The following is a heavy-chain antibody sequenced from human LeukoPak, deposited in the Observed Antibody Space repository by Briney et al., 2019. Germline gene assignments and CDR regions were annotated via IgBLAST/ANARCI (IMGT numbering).Heavy chain of an antibody. CDR1: GFTFSSYW. V-gene: IGHV3-7*01. CDR3: ARDIAFEWLGGEHYYMDV. J-gene: IGHJ6*03. CDR2: IKQDGSEK. D-gene: IGHD6-19*01. Sequence: GSLGLSCAASGFTFSSYWMSWVRQAPGKGLEWVANIKQDGSEKYYVDSVKGRFTISRDNAKDSLYLQMNSLRAEDTAVYYCARDIAFEWLGGEHYYMDVWGKGTTVTVSS.